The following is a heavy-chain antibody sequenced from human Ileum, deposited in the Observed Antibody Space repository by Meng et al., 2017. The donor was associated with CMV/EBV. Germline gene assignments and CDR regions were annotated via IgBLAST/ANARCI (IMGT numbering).Heavy chain of an antibody. D-gene: IGHD5-24*01. Sequence: SGFTFSTYAMSWVRQAPGKGLEWVSASSGSGGSTYYADSVKGRFTISRDNSKNTLYLQMKSLRAEDTAVYYCAKPVEMATLGDAFDIWGQGTMVTVSS. CDR2: SSGSGGST. V-gene: IGHV3-23*01. J-gene: IGHJ3*02. CDR3: AKPVEMATLGDAFDI. CDR1: GFTFSTYA.